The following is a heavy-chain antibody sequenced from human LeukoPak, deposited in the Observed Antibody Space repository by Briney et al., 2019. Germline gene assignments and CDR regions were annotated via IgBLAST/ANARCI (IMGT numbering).Heavy chain of an antibody. Sequence: GGSLRLSCAASGFTFSSHEMNWVRQAPGKGLEWVSYITSSGTTKYGESVKGRFTISRDNAKNSLYLQMNSLRAEDTAVYYCARSATYSSSVDYWGQGTLVTVSS. CDR3: ARSATYSSSVDY. CDR2: ITSSGTT. D-gene: IGHD6-6*01. J-gene: IGHJ4*02. CDR1: GFTFSSHE. V-gene: IGHV3-48*03.